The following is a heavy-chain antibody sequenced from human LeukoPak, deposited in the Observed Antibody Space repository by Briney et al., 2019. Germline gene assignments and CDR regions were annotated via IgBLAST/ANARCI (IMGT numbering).Heavy chain of an antibody. Sequence: GGSLRLSCAASGFTFSSYAMSWVRQAPGKGLEWVSAISGSGGSTYYADSVKGRFTISRDNSKNTLYLQMNSLRAEDTAVYYCAKAEHIAVVTAIEPFDYWGQGTLVTVSS. CDR1: GFTFSSYA. CDR3: AKAEHIAVVTAIEPFDY. J-gene: IGHJ4*02. CDR2: ISGSGGST. D-gene: IGHD2-21*02. V-gene: IGHV3-23*01.